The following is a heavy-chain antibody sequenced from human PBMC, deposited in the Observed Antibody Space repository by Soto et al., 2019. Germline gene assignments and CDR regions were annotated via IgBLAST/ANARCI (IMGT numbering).Heavy chain of an antibody. CDR2: INAGNGNT. J-gene: IGHJ5*02. D-gene: IGHD4-17*01. CDR3: EREVRLPPTNWFDP. CDR1: GYTFTSYA. V-gene: IGHV1-3*01. Sequence: AAVKASCKASGYTFTSYAMHWVRQAPGQRIEWMGWINAGNGNTKYSQKFQGRVTTTRDTSASTAYMELSSLRSEATAVCYCEREVRLPPTNWFDPWGQGTLVTVSS.